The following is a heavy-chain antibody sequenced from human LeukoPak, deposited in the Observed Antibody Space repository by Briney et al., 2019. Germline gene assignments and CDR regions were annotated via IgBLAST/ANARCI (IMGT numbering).Heavy chain of an antibody. CDR2: ISGSGGST. CDR1: GFTFSSYG. CDR3: AKLLNKSYYDILTGYCFDY. V-gene: IGHV3-23*01. J-gene: IGHJ4*02. Sequence: PGGSLRLSCAASGFTFSSYGMSWVRQAPGKGLEWVSAISGSGGSTYYADSVKGRFTISRDNSKNTLYLQMNSLRAEDTAVYYCAKLLNKSYYDILTGYCFDYWGQGTLVTVSS. D-gene: IGHD3-9*01.